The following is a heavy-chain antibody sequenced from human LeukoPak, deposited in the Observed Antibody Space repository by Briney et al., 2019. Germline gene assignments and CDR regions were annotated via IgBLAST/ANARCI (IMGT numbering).Heavy chain of an antibody. V-gene: IGHV4-59*12. D-gene: IGHD2-2*01. CDR3: ARGNCSSTICLDFP. Sequence: SETLSLTCTVSGGSITSYYWSWIRQPPGKGLEWIGYISYSGSTNYNPSLKSRVTISLDTSKNQFSLKLSSVTAADTAVYYCARGNCSSTICLDFPWGQGTLVTVSS. CDR1: GGSITSYY. CDR2: ISYSGST. J-gene: IGHJ5*02.